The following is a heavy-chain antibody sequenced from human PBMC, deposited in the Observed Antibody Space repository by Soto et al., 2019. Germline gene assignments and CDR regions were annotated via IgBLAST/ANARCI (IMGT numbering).Heavy chain of an antibody. CDR2: TYYRSNWYT. Sequence: SQTLSLTCAISGDSVSSTSTAWSWIRQSPSRGLEWLGRTYYRSNWYTDYAVSVKSRITISPDTSKNQFSLKLTSVTAADRAVYYCARGSVDTVDSSGFYEYWGQGTPVTVSS. CDR1: GDSVSSTSTA. V-gene: IGHV6-1*01. J-gene: IGHJ4*02. D-gene: IGHD3-22*01. CDR3: ARGSVDTVDSSGFYEY.